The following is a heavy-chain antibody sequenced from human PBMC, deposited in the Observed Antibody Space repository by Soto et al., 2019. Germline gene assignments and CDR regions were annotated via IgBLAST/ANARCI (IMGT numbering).Heavy chain of an antibody. CDR1: GFTFSDYY. V-gene: IGHV3-11*01. CDR2: ISGSGSTI. CDR3: VRGVLLWFGSQFDD. J-gene: IGHJ4*02. D-gene: IGHD3-10*01. Sequence: PGGSLRLSCAASGFTFSDYYISWIRQAPWKGLQWLSYISGSGSTIYYADSVKGRFTISRDNAKDSLYLQMSSLRAEDTAVYYCVRGVLLWFGSQFDDLGQGTLVTVCS.